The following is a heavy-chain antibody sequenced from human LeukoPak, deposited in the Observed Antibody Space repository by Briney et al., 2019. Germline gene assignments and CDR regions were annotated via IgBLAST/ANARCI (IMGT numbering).Heavy chain of an antibody. Sequence: PSETLSLTCAVYGGSFSGYYWSWIRQPPGEGLEWIGEINHSGSTNHNPSLKSRVTISVDTSKNQFSLKLSSVTAADTAVYYCARGSRGAYYYGSGSYRFDPWGQGTLVTVSS. CDR2: INHSGST. CDR1: GGSFSGYY. V-gene: IGHV4-34*01. J-gene: IGHJ5*02. CDR3: ARGSRGAYYYGSGSYRFDP. D-gene: IGHD3-10*01.